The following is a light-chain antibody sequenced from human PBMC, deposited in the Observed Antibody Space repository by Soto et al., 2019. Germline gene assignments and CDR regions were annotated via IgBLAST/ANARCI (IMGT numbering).Light chain of an antibody. CDR2: TNN. CDR3: QSFDSSLSASVV. CDR1: SSNIGAGYD. J-gene: IGLJ2*01. V-gene: IGLV1-40*01. Sequence: QSALTQPPSVSGAPGQRVTISCTGSSSNIGAGYDVHWYQQFPGTAPKLLIYTNNNRPSGVPDRFSGSKSATSASLAITGLQADDEADYYCQSFDSSLSASVVFGGGTKLTVL.